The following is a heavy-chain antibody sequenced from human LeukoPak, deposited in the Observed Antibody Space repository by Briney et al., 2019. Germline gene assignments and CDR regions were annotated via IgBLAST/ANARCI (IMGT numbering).Heavy chain of an antibody. Sequence: GGSLRLSCAASEFSVGSNYMTWVRQAPGKGLEWVSLIYSGGSTYYADSVKGRFTISRDNSKSTLYLQMNSLRAEDTAVYYCLPWVAYCGGDCYSDFDYWGQGTLVTVSS. CDR1: EFSVGSNY. D-gene: IGHD2-21*02. V-gene: IGHV3-66*01. J-gene: IGHJ4*02. CDR3: LPWVAYCGGDCYSDFDY. CDR2: IYSGGST.